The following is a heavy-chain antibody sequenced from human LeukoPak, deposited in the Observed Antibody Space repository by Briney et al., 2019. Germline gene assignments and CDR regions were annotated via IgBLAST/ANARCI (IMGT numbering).Heavy chain of an antibody. CDR1: GFTFSSYA. Sequence: GGSLRLSCAASGFTFSSYAMSWVRRAPGKGLEWVSPISGSGGSTYYADSVKGRFTISRDNSKNTLYLQMNSLRAEDTAVYYCAKGRGYYYDSSGSYYFDYWGQGTLVTVSS. CDR2: ISGSGGST. CDR3: AKGRGYYYDSSGSYYFDY. D-gene: IGHD3-22*01. V-gene: IGHV3-23*01. J-gene: IGHJ4*02.